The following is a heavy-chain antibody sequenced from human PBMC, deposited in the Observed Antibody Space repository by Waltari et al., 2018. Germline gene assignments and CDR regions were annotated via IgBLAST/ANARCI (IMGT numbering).Heavy chain of an antibody. CDR2: IYRGGTT. J-gene: IGHJ4*02. D-gene: IGHD4-17*01. V-gene: IGHV3-53*01. Sequence: EVQLVESGGGLIQPGGSLRLSCAASGFTVSSNYMTWVRQAPGKGLEWVSVIYRGGTTYYADSLKGRFTISRDNSKNTVYLQLNSLTVEDTAVYYCAREHYGGGFWGQGTLVTVSS. CDR1: GFTVSSNY. CDR3: AREHYGGGF.